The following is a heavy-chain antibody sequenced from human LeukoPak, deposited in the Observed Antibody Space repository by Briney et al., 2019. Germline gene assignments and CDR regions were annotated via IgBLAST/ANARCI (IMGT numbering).Heavy chain of an antibody. J-gene: IGHJ4*02. CDR3: ARGRVPGGD. D-gene: IGHD3-16*01. Sequence: SGTLSLTCAVSGGSGGSISSSNYWSWVRQPPGKGLEWIGEIYHSGSTNCNPSLKSRVSISVDTSKSQLSLKLSSVTAADTAVYYCARGRVPGGDWGQGTLVTVSS. CDR2: IYHSGST. CDR1: GGSGGSISSSNY. V-gene: IGHV4-4*02.